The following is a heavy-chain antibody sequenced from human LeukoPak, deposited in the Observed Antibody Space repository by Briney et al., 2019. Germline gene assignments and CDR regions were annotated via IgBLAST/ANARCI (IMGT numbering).Heavy chain of an antibody. J-gene: IGHJ6*03. Sequence: GESLQISCKGSGYSFTSYWIGWVRRLPGKGLEWMGIIYPGDSDTRYSPSFQGQVTISADKSISTAYLQWSSLKASDTAMYYCARSPIDYYYYMDVWGKGTTVTVSS. V-gene: IGHV5-51*01. CDR2: IYPGDSDT. CDR3: ARSPIDYYYYMDV. CDR1: GYSFTSYW.